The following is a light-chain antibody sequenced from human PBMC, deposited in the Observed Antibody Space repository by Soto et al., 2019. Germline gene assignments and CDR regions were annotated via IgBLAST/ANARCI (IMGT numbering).Light chain of an antibody. CDR3: QQSYSAPYT. V-gene: IGKV1-39*01. CDR2: GAA. J-gene: IGKJ2*01. CDR1: QNIDRY. Sequence: DIQMTQSPSSLSASVGDRVSISCRTSQNIDRYLNWYQQKPGKAPQVLISGAASLQSGVPSRLSGSGSGTEFTLSISSLQPEDFAHYFFQQSYSAPYTFGHGTRLEI.